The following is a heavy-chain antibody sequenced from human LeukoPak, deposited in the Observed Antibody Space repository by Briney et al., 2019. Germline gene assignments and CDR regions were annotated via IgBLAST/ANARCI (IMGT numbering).Heavy chain of an antibody. CDR3: SRDGRSGNFDK. D-gene: IGHD1-26*01. CDR2: ISTGGSST. Sequence: GGSLRLSCAASGFTFSSYWMHWVRQAPGKGLVWVSRISTGGSSTTYADSVRGRFTISRDNAKNTLYLQMNSLRAEDTAVYYCSRDGRSGNFDKWGQGTLVSVSS. J-gene: IGHJ4*02. CDR1: GFTFSSYW. V-gene: IGHV3-74*03.